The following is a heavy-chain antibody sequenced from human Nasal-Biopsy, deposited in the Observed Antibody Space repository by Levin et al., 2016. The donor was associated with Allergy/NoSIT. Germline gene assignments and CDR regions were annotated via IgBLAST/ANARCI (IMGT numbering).Heavy chain of an antibody. Sequence: GESLKISCAASGFTFSSYGMSWVRQAPRKGLEWVSVISGSSSSTYYADSVKGRFTISRDNSKNTLFLQMNSLTVEDTAEYYCAKMYGSGWTLGVGAFDMWGQGTTVIVSS. V-gene: IGHV3-23*01. D-gene: IGHD6-19*01. CDR1: GFTFSSYG. CDR2: ISGSSSST. J-gene: IGHJ3*02. CDR3: AKMYGSGWTLGVGAFDM.